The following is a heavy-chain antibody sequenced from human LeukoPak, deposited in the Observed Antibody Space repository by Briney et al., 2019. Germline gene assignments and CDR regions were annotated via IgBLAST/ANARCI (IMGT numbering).Heavy chain of an antibody. D-gene: IGHD2-2*01. CDR1: GGTFSSYA. CDR2: IIPIFGTA. J-gene: IGHJ4*02. CDR3: ASGTGCSSTSCYGSASFDY. V-gene: IGHV1-69*13. Sequence: EASVKDSCKASGGTFSSYAISWVRQAPGQGLEWMGGIIPIFGTANYAQKFQGRVTITADESTSTAYMELSSLRSEDTAVYYCASGTGCSSTSCYGSASFDYWGQGTLVTVSS.